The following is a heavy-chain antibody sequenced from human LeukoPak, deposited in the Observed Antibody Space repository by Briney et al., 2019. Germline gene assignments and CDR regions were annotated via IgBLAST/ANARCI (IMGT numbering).Heavy chain of an antibody. J-gene: IGHJ4*02. Sequence: GGSLRLSCAASGFTFSSNSMSWVRQAPGKGLEWVSSISSSSSYIYYADSVKGRFTISRDNAKNSLYLQMNSLRAEDTAVYYCARDGYYGDYPFDYWGQGTLVTVSS. V-gene: IGHV3-21*01. CDR2: ISSSSSYI. CDR1: GFTFSSNS. CDR3: ARDGYYGDYPFDY. D-gene: IGHD4-17*01.